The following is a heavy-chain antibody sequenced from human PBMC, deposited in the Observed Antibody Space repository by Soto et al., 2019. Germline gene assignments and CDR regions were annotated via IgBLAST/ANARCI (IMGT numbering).Heavy chain of an antibody. Sequence: QVQLQESGPRLVKPSQTLSLSCAVSGGSIISASYSWNWIRQSQGRGLEWIGHIYSSGSTYYNPSLKSRVSISVDTSNNQFSLKLTSVTAADTAVYFCAREDAARIERWFDAWGQGILVTVSS. J-gene: IGHJ5*02. D-gene: IGHD6-6*01. CDR3: AREDAARIERWFDA. CDR1: GGSIISASYS. V-gene: IGHV4-31*11. CDR2: IYSSGST.